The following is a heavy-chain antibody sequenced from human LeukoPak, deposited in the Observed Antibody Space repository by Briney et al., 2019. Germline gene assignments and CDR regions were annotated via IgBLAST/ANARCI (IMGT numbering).Heavy chain of an antibody. J-gene: IGHJ4*02. D-gene: IGHD6-13*01. V-gene: IGHV3-30*18. Sequence: GRSLRLSCAASRFTFSSYGMHWVRQAPGKGLEWVAIISYDGSNKYYADSVKGRLTISRDNSKNTLYLQMNSLRAEDTAVYYCAKDPHPYSSSWPIIYYFDYWGQGTLVTVSS. CDR3: AKDPHPYSSSWPIIYYFDY. CDR1: RFTFSSYG. CDR2: ISYDGSNK.